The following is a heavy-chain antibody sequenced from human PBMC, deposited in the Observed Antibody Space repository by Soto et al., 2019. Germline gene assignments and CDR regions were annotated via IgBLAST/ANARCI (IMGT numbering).Heavy chain of an antibody. CDR3: ARSVRAARLYYYYGMDV. J-gene: IGHJ6*02. D-gene: IGHD6-6*01. Sequence: SLTCAVYGGSFSGYYWSWIRQPPGKGLEWIGEINHSGSTNYNPSLKSRVTISVDTSKNQFSLKLSSVTAADTAVYYCARSVRAARLYYYYGMDVWGQGTTVTVSS. CDR2: INHSGST. CDR1: GGSFSGYY. V-gene: IGHV4-34*01.